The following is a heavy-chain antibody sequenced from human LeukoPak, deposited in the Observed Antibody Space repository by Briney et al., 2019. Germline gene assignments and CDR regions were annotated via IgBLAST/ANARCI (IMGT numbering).Heavy chain of an antibody. J-gene: IGHJ4*02. Sequence: GGSLRLSCAASGFTFSDYSMNWVRQAPGKGLEWVSYISSTSSTIYHADSVKGRFTISRDNARNSLYLQMNSLRDEDTAVYYCARSRADDYWGQGTLVIVSS. V-gene: IGHV3-48*02. D-gene: IGHD6-19*01. CDR2: ISSTSSTI. CDR1: GFTFSDYS. CDR3: ARSRADDY.